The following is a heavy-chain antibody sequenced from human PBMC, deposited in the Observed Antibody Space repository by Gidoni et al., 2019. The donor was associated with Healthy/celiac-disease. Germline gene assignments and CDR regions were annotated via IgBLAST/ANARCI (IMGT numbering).Heavy chain of an antibody. J-gene: IGHJ5*02. CDR1: GGSFSGYY. Sequence: QVQLQQWGAGLLKTSETLSLTCAVYGGSFSGYYWNWIRQPPGTGLEWIVEINHSGSTTYNPSLKSRVTISVDTSKNQFSLKLSSVTAADTAVYYCARGPYCSSTSCSGTIDPWGQGTLVTVSS. CDR2: INHSGST. D-gene: IGHD2-2*01. CDR3: ARGPYCSSTSCSGTIDP. V-gene: IGHV4-34*01.